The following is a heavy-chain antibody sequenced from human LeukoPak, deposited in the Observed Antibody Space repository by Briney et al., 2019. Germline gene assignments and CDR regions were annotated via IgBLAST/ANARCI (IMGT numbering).Heavy chain of an antibody. J-gene: IGHJ4*02. Sequence: GGTLRLSCAASGFTVSSNSMSWVRQAPGKGLEWVSFIYSDNTHYSDSVKGRFTISRDNSKNTLYLQMNSLRAEDTAVYYCARRAGAYSHPYDYWGQGTLVTVSS. V-gene: IGHV3-53*01. D-gene: IGHD4/OR15-4a*01. CDR2: IYSDNT. CDR1: GFTVSSNS. CDR3: ARRAGAYSHPYDY.